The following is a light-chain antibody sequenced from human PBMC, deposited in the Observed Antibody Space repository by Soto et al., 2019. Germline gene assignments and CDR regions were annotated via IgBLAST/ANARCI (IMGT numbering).Light chain of an antibody. CDR1: SSDVGSYNY. J-gene: IGLJ2*01. V-gene: IGLV2-14*01. CDR2: EVS. CDR3: SSYTTSSIVV. Sequence: QSALTQPASVSGSPGQSLTISCTGTSSDVGSYNYVSWYQQHPGKAPKLMIYEVSNRPSGVSNRFSGSKSVNTASLTISGLQAEDEADYYCSSYTTSSIVVFGGGTKVTVL.